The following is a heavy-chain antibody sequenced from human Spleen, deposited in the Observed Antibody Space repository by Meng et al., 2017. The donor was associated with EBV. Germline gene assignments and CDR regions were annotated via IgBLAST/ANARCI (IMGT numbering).Heavy chain of an antibody. V-gene: IGHV4-39*01. CDR1: GASISSFYY. J-gene: IGHJ5*02. CDR3: ARPFPSWQSPRLDPFGA. D-gene: IGHD6-19*01. Sequence: HLQLRGAGPGPVKPSETLSLTCTVSGASISSFYYWGWIRQPPGRGLEWIGSVHYTGSTYYSPSLKSRVTVSVDTSKNQFSLRLTSVTAADTAVYYCARPFPSWQSPRLDPFGAWGQGTLVTVSS. CDR2: VHYTGST.